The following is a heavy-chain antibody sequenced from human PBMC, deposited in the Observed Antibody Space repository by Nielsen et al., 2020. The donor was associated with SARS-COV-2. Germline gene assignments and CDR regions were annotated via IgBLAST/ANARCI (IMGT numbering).Heavy chain of an antibody. J-gene: IGHJ5*02. V-gene: IGHV5-10-1*01. Sequence: ESPKISCQGSGYFFTTYWIHWVRQVPGKGLEWVRGIHPSDAYTKYRPSFEGHVTISMDKSLNTAYLQWSSLRASDTGIYYCARHRGYQLLFGRFDPWGQGTLVTVSS. CDR1: GYFFTTYW. CDR2: IHPSDAYT. CDR3: ARHRGYQLLFGRFDP. D-gene: IGHD2-2*01.